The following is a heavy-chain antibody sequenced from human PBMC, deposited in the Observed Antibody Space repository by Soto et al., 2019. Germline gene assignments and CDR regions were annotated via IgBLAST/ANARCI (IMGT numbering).Heavy chain of an antibody. CDR1: GYSFTSSW. J-gene: IGHJ6*02. V-gene: IGHV5-10-1*01. Sequence: GESLKISCKGSGYSFTSSWISWVRQMPGKGLEWMGRIDPSDSYTNYSPSFQGHVTISADKSISTAYLQWSSLKASDTAMYYCARLGTIAAAGTVSYYYYGMDVWGQGTTVTVS. D-gene: IGHD6-13*01. CDR2: IDPSDSYT. CDR3: ARLGTIAAAGTVSYYYYGMDV.